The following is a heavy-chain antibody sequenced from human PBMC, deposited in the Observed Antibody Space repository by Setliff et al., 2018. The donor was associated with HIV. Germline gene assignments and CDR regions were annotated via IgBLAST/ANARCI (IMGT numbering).Heavy chain of an antibody. V-gene: IGHV1-69*13. J-gene: IGHJ4*02. D-gene: IGHD3-16*01. Sequence: GASVKVSCKTSGDSFRSHAISWVRQAPGQGLEWMGGIIPIFPSPKYAQKFQRRVTITADESTNTAYMELSSLRFEDTAVYYCARSRGTWGTSSGYWGLGTLVTVSS. CDR3: ARSRGTWGTSSGY. CDR1: GDSFRSHA. CDR2: IIPIFPSP.